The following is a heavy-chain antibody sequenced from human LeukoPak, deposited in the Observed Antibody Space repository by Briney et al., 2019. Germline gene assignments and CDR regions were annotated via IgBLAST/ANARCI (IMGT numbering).Heavy chain of an antibody. Sequence: GGSLRLSCAASGFTFSNYAMSWVRQAPGKGLEWVSGISDSDGTTYYADTVKGRFTISRDNSKNTLYLQMNGLRAEDTAVYYCAKDSAKKYDDYWGQGTLVTVSS. CDR1: GFTFSNYA. V-gene: IGHV3-23*01. J-gene: IGHJ4*02. D-gene: IGHD2/OR15-2a*01. CDR3: AKDSAKKYDDY. CDR2: ISDSDGTT.